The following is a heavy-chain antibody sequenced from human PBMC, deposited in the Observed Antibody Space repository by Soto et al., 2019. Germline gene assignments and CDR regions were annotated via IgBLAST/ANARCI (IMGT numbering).Heavy chain of an antibody. D-gene: IGHD6-19*01. CDR1: GYTFTSYW. J-gene: IGHJ3*02. CDR3: ARHGSEVLAVAGDAFDI. V-gene: IGHV5-10-1*01. Sequence: PGESLKISCKGSGYTFTSYWISWVRQMPGKGLEWMGRIDPSDSYTNYSPSFQGHVTISADKSISTAYLQWSSLKASDTAMYYCARHGSEVLAVAGDAFDIWGQGTMVTVSS. CDR2: IDPSDSYT.